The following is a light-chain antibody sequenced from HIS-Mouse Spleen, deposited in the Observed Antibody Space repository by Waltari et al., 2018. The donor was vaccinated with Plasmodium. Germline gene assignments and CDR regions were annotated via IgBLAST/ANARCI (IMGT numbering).Light chain of an antibody. CDR3: CSYAGSSTLV. J-gene: IGLJ3*02. CDR1: RSDVGSYHL. Sequence: QSALTQPASVSGSPGQSITIPCPGTRSDVGSYHLVSWYPQPPGKAPKLMIYEGSKRPSGVSNRFSGSKSGNTASLTISGLQAEDEADYYCCSYAGSSTLVFGGGTKLTVL. V-gene: IGLV2-23*01. CDR2: EGS.